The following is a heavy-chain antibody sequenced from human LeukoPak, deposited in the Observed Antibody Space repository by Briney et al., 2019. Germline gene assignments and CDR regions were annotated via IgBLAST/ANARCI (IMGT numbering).Heavy chain of an antibody. CDR1: GFTFSDYY. CDR2: ISSSGHYT. V-gene: IGHV3-11*03. Sequence: GGSLRLSCAASGFTFSDYYISWVRQAPGKGLDWVSYISSSGHYTHYADSVKGRFTISRDNAKNSLYLQMSSLRAEDTGVYYCARRILSTSWKDSFDIWGQGTIVTVSS. D-gene: IGHD2-2*01. CDR3: ARRILSTSWKDSFDI. J-gene: IGHJ3*02.